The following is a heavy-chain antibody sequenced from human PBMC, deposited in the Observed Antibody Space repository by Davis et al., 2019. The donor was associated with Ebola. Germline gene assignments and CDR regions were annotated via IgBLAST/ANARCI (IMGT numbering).Heavy chain of an antibody. CDR2: IWYDGSNK. J-gene: IGHJ5*02. V-gene: IGHV3-33*01. D-gene: IGHD3/OR15-3a*01. Sequence: SLKISCAASGFTFSSYGMHWVRQAPGKGLEWVAVIWYDGSNKYYADSVKGRFTISRDNSKNTLYLQMNSLRAEVTAVYYCARGMQDSDWFDPWGQGTLVTVSS. CDR1: GFTFSSYG. CDR3: ARGMQDSDWFDP.